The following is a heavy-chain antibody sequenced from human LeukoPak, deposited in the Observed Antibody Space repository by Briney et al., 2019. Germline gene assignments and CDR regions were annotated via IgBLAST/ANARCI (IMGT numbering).Heavy chain of an antibody. D-gene: IGHD2-21*02. V-gene: IGHV1-69*04. CDR2: IIPILGIA. CDR3: ARESSFGVVTAMRFDY. J-gene: IGHJ4*02. Sequence: SVKVSCKASGGTFSSYAISWVRQAPGQVLEWMGRIIPILGIANYAQKFQGRVTITADKSTSTAYMELSSLRSEDTAVYYCARESSFGVVTAMRFDYWGQGTLVTVSS. CDR1: GGTFSSYA.